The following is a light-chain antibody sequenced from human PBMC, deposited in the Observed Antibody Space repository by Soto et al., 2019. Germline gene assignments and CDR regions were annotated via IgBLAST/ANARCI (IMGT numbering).Light chain of an antibody. J-gene: IGKJ1*01. CDR3: QQYNDYSGM. CDR1: QSISRW. Sequence: DIQKTQSPSTQSVYVGERVTLTCRASQSISRWLAWHQQKPGKAPRLLIYDASNLQRVVPSRFSGSGSGTEVTLTIPSLQPEDVATYYCQQYNDYSGMFGQGAKVDIK. V-gene: IGKV1-5*01. CDR2: DAS.